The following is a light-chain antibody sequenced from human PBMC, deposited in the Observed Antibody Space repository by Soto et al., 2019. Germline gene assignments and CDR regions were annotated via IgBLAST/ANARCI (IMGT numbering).Light chain of an antibody. Sequence: EIVLTQSPATLSLSPGERATLSCRASQSVGTFFAWYQQKPGQAPRLLIYDASNRATGIPARFSGSGSGTDFTLTISSLEPEDFAVYYCHQYVSAPLTFGGGTKVDIK. CDR3: HQYVSAPLT. V-gene: IGKV3-11*01. CDR2: DAS. CDR1: QSVGTF. J-gene: IGKJ4*01.